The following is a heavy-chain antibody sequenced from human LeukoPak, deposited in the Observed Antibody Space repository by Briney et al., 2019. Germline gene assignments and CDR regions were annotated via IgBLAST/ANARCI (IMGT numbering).Heavy chain of an antibody. V-gene: IGHV4-59*08. CDR2: IYYSGST. CDR3: ASGIAAAGHDAFDI. J-gene: IGHJ3*02. Sequence: SSETLSLTCTVSGGSISSYYWSWIRQPPGKGLEWIGYIYYSGSTNYNPSLKSRVTISVDTSKNQFSLKLSSVTAADTAVYYCASGIAAAGHDAFDIWGQGTMVTVSS. CDR1: GGSISSYY. D-gene: IGHD6-13*01.